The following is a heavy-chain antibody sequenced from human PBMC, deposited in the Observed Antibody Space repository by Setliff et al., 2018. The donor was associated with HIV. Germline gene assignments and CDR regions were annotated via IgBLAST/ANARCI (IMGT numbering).Heavy chain of an antibody. V-gene: IGHV3-33*01. CDR2: LWYDGSNE. Sequence: QPGGSLRLSCAASGFTFSNYGMHWVRQAPGKGLEWVAVLWYDGSNEYYADSVRGRFSISRDNSKNTLYLQMNSLRAEDTAVYYCARARLRNYCYYMDVWAKGTTVTVSS. J-gene: IGHJ6*03. CDR1: GFTFSNYG. CDR3: ARARLRNYCYYMDV. D-gene: IGHD5-12*01.